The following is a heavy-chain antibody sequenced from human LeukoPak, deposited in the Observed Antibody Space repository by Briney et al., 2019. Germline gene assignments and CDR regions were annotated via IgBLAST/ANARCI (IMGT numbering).Heavy chain of an antibody. Sequence: GASVKVSCKASGGTFSSYAISWVRQAPGQGLEWMGGIIPIFGTANYAQKFQGRVTITTDESTSTAYMELSSLRSEDTAVYYCARDFHPFGVPAVINGYYYYYMDVWGKGTTVTVSS. CDR3: ARDFHPFGVPAVINGYYYYYMDV. CDR1: GGTFSSYA. V-gene: IGHV1-69*05. CDR2: IIPIFGTA. D-gene: IGHD2-2*01. J-gene: IGHJ6*03.